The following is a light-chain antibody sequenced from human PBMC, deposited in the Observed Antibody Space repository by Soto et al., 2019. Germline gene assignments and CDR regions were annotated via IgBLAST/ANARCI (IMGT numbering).Light chain of an antibody. CDR1: QTISSW. J-gene: IGKJ3*01. Sequence: DIQVTQSPSTLSGSVGDRVTISCRASQTISSWLAWYKQKPGKAPKLLIYKASTLKSGVPSRFSGSGSGTEFTLTISRLQPEDFAVYYCQQYGSSPFTFGPGTKVDI. CDR2: KAS. CDR3: QQYGSSPFT. V-gene: IGKV1-5*03.